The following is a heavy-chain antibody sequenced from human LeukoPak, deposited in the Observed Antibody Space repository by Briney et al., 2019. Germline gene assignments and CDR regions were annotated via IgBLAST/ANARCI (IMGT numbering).Heavy chain of an antibody. J-gene: IGHJ3*01. CDR2: IKQDGSEK. Sequence: GGSLRLSCAVSGFTISSYSMNWVRQAPGKGLEWVANIKQDGSEKYYVDSVKGRFTISRDNTKNSLYLQMNSLRAEDTAVYYCARDHQLGAPMEDVWGQGTMVTVSS. CDR3: ARDHQLGAPMEDV. D-gene: IGHD6-6*01. CDR1: GFTISSYS. V-gene: IGHV3-7*01.